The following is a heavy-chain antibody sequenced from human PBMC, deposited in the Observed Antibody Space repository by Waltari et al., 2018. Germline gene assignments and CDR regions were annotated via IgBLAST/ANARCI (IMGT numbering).Heavy chain of an antibody. D-gene: IGHD2-2*01. CDR1: GGSISSSSYY. CDR2: FFYGGSN. Sequence: QMQLQESGPGLVKPSETLSLPCTVSGGSISSSSYYWGWIRQPPGKGLEWIGGFFYGGSNHYKPSRKSRVTISVDTSKNQFSLRLSSVTAADTAVYYCARGYCSSTTCYSKRAFDIWGQGTMVTVSS. CDR3: ARGYCSSTTCYSKRAFDI. V-gene: IGHV4-39*01. J-gene: IGHJ3*02.